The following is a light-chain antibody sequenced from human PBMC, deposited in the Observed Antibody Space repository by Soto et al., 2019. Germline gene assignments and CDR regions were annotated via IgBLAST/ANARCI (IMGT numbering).Light chain of an antibody. CDR3: QHYNSYSEA. Sequence: DIQMTQSPSTLSGPVGDRVTITLRASQTISSWLAWYQQKPGKAPKLLIYKASTLKSGVPSRFSGSGSGTEFNLTISSLQPDDFATYYCQHYNSYSEAFGQGTKVDIK. CDR2: KAS. CDR1: QTISSW. J-gene: IGKJ1*01. V-gene: IGKV1-5*03.